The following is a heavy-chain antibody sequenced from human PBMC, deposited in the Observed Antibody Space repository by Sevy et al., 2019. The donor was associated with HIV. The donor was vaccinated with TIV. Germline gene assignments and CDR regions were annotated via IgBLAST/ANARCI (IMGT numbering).Heavy chain of an antibody. CDR3: TRTHCSGRSCNGLFDY. CDR1: GFSFSEHY. Sequence: GGSLRLSCVASGFSFSEHYMEWVRQAPGMGPQWIARSRNKANRYTTEYAASVKGRFTVSRDVSESSLYLQMNNLKSDDTATYYCTRTHCSGRSCNGLFDYWGQGTRVTVSS. J-gene: IGHJ4*02. V-gene: IGHV3-72*01. CDR2: SRNKANRYTT. D-gene: IGHD2-15*01.